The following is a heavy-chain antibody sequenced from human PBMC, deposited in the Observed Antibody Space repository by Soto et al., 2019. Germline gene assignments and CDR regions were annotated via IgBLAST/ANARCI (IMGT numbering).Heavy chain of an antibody. D-gene: IGHD1-26*01. Sequence: ASVKVSCKASGYTFTSYYMHWVRQAPGQGLEWMGIINPSGGSTSYAQKFQGRVTMTRDTSTSTVYMKLSSLRSEDTAVYYCASPVGATGGSDGFDIWRQGTMVTVSS. J-gene: IGHJ3*02. CDR2: INPSGGST. CDR1: GYTFTSYY. CDR3: ASPVGATGGSDGFDI. V-gene: IGHV1-46*01.